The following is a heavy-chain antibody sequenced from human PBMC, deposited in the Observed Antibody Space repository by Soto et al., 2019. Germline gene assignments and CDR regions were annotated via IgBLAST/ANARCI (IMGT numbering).Heavy chain of an antibody. CDR3: ARAGAIFGVVISQVGMDV. V-gene: IGHV3-30-3*01. J-gene: IGHJ6*02. Sequence: HPGGSLRLSCAASGFTFSSYAMHWVRQAPGKGLEWVAVISYDGSNKYYADSVKGRFTISRDNSKNTLYLQMNSLRAEDTAVYYCARAGAIFGVVISQVGMDVWGQGTTVTVSS. CDR2: ISYDGSNK. CDR1: GFTFSSYA. D-gene: IGHD3-3*01.